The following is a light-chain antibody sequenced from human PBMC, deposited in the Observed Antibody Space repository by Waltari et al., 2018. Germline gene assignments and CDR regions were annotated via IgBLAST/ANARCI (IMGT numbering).Light chain of an antibody. V-gene: IGKV3-20*01. Sequence: EIVLTQSPGPLSLSPGERATLSCRASQSVSNNFLNWYQQKPGQSPRLRIYGASSRATGIPDRFSGSGSGTDFTLTISRLEPEDFAVYYCQQYDSIVLTFGGGTKVEI. CDR3: QQYDSIVLT. J-gene: IGKJ4*01. CDR1: QSVSNNF. CDR2: GAS.